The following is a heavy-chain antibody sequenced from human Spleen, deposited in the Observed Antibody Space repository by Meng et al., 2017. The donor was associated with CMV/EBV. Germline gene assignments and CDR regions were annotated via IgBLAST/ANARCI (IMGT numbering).Heavy chain of an antibody. CDR2: IYYSGST. CDR1: GGSISSGGYY. J-gene: IGHJ6*02. D-gene: IGHD1/OR15-1a*01. Sequence: SETLSLTCTVSGGSISSGGYYWSWIRQHPGKGLEWIGYIYYSGSTYYNPSLKSRVTISVDTSKNQFSLKLSSVTAADTAVYYCARDTGTPGYYHGMDVWGQGTTVTVSS. CDR3: ARDTGTPGYYHGMDV. V-gene: IGHV4-31*03.